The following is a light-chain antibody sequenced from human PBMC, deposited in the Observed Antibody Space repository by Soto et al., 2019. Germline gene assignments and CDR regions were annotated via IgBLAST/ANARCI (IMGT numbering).Light chain of an antibody. CDR1: SSDVGGYNY. J-gene: IGLJ2*01. CDR2: DVS. Sequence: QSVLTQPASVSGSPGQSITISCTGTSSDVGGYNYVSWYQQHPGKAPKLMIYDVSNRPSGVSNRFSGSKSDNTASLTISGLHAEAEADYYCSSYTSSSTPLVVFGGGTKLTVL. CDR3: SSYTSSSTPLVV. V-gene: IGLV2-14*01.